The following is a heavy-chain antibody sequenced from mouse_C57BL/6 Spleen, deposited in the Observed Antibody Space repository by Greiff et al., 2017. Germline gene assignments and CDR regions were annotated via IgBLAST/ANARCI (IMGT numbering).Heavy chain of an antibody. CDR3: TGVLYYFDY. CDR1: GFTFSNYW. J-gene: IGHJ2*01. V-gene: IGHV6-3*01. CDR2: IRLKSDNYAT. Sequence: EVQGVESGGGLVQPGGSMKLSCVASGFTFSNYWMNWVRQSPEKGLEWVAQIRLKSDNYATHYAESVKGRFTISSDDSKSSVYRQMNNLRAEDTGIYYCTGVLYYFDYWGQGTTLTGSS.